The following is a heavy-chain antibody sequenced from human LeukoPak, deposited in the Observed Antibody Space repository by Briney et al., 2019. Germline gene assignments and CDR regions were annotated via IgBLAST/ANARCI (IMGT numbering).Heavy chain of an antibody. CDR2: IYYSGSS. CDR3: ARGEWSGLKDGFNI. D-gene: IGHD3-3*01. V-gene: IGHV4-59*01. J-gene: IGHJ3*02. Sequence: SETLSLTCSVSGGSISSYYWSWIRQTPRKGLEWVAYIYYSGSSEYNPSLKSRATISVDTSKNKFSLKLSCLTAADTAVYYCARGEWSGLKDGFNIWGPGTMVTVSS. CDR1: GGSISSYY.